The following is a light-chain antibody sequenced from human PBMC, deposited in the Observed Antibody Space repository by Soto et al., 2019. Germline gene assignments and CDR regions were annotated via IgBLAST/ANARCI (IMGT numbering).Light chain of an antibody. CDR1: QSVSSIY. CDR2: GAS. CDR3: QQYDGSLYT. V-gene: IGKV3-20*01. Sequence: SPGTLSLSPGERATLSCRASQSVSSIYLAWYQQKPGQAPRLLIYGASSRATGIPDRFSGSGSGTDFTLTISRLEPEDFAVYYCQQYDGSLYTFGQGRRLEIK. J-gene: IGKJ5*01.